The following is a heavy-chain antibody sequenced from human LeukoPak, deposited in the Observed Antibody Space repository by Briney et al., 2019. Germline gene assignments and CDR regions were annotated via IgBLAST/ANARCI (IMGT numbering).Heavy chain of an antibody. D-gene: IGHD6-13*01. Sequence: ASVNVSCTASGYTFTSYYMHWVRQAPGQGLEWMGIINPSGGSTSYAQKFQGRVTMTRDTSTSTVYMELSSLRSEDTAVYYCARSPTSIAAAGVSGFWGQGTMVTVSS. J-gene: IGHJ3*01. V-gene: IGHV1-46*01. CDR3: ARSPTSIAAAGVSGF. CDR2: INPSGGST. CDR1: GYTFTSYY.